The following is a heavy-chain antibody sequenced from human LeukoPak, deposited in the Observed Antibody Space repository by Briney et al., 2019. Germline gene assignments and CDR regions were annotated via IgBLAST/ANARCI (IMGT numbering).Heavy chain of an antibody. Sequence: GGSLRLSCVVSGFTLTNYALHWVRQAPGKGLEWVAVISYAGTNKYYADSVKGRFTISRDISKNTVYLHMDSLRDEDTAVYFCARGGYYYDTTGSPGDYWGQGTLVTVSS. CDR3: ARGGYYYDTTGSPGDY. V-gene: IGHV3-30-3*01. D-gene: IGHD3-22*01. CDR1: GFTLTNYA. J-gene: IGHJ4*02. CDR2: ISYAGTNK.